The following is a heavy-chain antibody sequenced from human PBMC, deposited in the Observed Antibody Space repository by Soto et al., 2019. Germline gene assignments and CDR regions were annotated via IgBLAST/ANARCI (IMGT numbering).Heavy chain of an antibody. Sequence: LCLTCTVSAGSINAPDYVWHWLRQAPGKGLEWIGCIYYRGGTHYNPSLESRVTISIDTSRNQFSLNLTSVTAADTAVYFCARDRVPSYSYGLDVWGQGTTVT. CDR2: IYYRGGT. CDR3: ARDRVPSYSYGLDV. J-gene: IGHJ6*02. D-gene: IGHD2-21*01. CDR1: AGSINAPDYV. V-gene: IGHV4-30-4*01.